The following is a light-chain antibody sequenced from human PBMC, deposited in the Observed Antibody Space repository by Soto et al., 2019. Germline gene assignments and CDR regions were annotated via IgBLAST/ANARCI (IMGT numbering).Light chain of an antibody. CDR2: RTS. CDR3: QQRSNWLWT. V-gene: IGKV3-11*01. CDR1: QTINRIY. Sequence: EIVLTQSPGNLSLSPGERATLSCKASQTINRIYVAWYQQKPGQAPRFLIYRTSDRANGIPGRFSGSGSGTDFTLTISSLEPEDFAVYYCQQRSNWLWTFGQGTRWIS. J-gene: IGKJ1*01.